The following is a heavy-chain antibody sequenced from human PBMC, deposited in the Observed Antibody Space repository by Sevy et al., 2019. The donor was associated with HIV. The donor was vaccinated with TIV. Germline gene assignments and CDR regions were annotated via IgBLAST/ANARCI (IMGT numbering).Heavy chain of an antibody. D-gene: IGHD5-12*01. Sequence: GGSLRLSCAASGFTFSDAWMSWVRQDLGKVLEWVGRIKGKIDGGTTDYAAPVKGRFTISRDDSKNTLYLQMNILKTEDTAVYYCITQPPLERWLQIPGFWGQGTLVTVSS. V-gene: IGHV3-15*01. J-gene: IGHJ4*02. CDR1: GFTFSDAW. CDR2: IKGKIDGGTT. CDR3: ITQPPLERWLQIPGF.